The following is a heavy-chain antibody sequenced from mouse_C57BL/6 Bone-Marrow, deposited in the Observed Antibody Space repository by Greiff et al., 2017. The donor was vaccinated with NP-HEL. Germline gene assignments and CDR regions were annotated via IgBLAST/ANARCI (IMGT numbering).Heavy chain of an antibody. D-gene: IGHD1-1*01. J-gene: IGHJ3*01. V-gene: IGHV1-64*01. CDR3: ARRGVVRGGAY. CDR1: GYTFTSYW. Sequence: QVQLQQPGAELVKPGASVKLSCKASGYTFTSYWMHWVKQRPGQGLEWIGMIHPNSGSTNYNEKFKSKATLTVDKSSSTAYMQLSSLTSEDSGVYECARRGVVRGGAYGGQGTLVTVSA. CDR2: IHPNSGST.